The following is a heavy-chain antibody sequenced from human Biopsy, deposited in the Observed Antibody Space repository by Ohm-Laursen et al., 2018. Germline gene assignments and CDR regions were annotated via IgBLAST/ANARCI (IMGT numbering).Heavy chain of an antibody. CDR2: INPSGSTT. Sequence: ASAKVSCKASGYSFTSYYMHWVRQAPGQGLEWMGMINPSGSTTSYPQIFQGRITMTRDTSKSTVYVELSSLRSADTAVYFCAGNTGWYCDLYYFDYWGQGTLVTVSS. J-gene: IGHJ4*02. V-gene: IGHV1-46*01. CDR3: AGNTGWYCDLYYFDY. D-gene: IGHD6-19*01. CDR1: GYSFTSYY.